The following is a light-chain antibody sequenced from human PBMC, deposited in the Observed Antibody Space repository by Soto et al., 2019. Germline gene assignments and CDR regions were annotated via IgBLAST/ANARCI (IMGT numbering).Light chain of an antibody. V-gene: IGKV1-5*01. Sequence: DIQMTQSPSTLSASVGDRVTITCRPSQSISSWLAWYQQKPGKAPKLLISDASSLKRGVPSRFSGSGSATEFTLTISSLQPDDFATYYCQQYNSHSGTFGQGTKVDIK. CDR3: QQYNSHSGT. CDR2: DAS. CDR1: QSISSW. J-gene: IGKJ1*01.